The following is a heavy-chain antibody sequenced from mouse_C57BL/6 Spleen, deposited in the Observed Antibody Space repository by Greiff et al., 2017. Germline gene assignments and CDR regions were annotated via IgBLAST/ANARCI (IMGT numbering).Heavy chain of an antibody. CDR3: ARLDTTVYYFDY. CDR2: IDPENGDT. V-gene: IGHV14-4*01. CDR1: GFNIKDDY. Sequence: EVQLQQSGAELVRPGASVKLSCTASGFNIKDDYMHWVKQRPEQGLEWIGWIDPENGDTEYASKFQGKATITADTSSNTAYLQLSSLTSEDSAVYYCARLDTTVYYFDYWGQGTTLTVSS. J-gene: IGHJ2*01. D-gene: IGHD1-1*01.